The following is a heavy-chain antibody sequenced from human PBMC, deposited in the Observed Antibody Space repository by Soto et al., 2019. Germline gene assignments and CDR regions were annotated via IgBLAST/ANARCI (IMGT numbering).Heavy chain of an antibody. J-gene: IGHJ6*02. Sequence: GASVKVSCKASGYTFTSYGISWVRQAPGQGLEWMGWISAYNGNTNYAQKLQGRVTMTTDTSTSTAYMELRSLRSDDTAVYYCAGGLRGGYPRHYYYYYGMDVWGQGTTVTVSS. CDR2: ISAYNGNT. CDR3: AGGLRGGYPRHYYYYYGMDV. V-gene: IGHV1-18*04. CDR1: GYTFTSYG. D-gene: IGHD5-12*01.